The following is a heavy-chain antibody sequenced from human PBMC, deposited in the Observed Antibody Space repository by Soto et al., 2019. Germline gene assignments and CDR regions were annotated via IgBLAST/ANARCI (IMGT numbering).Heavy chain of an antibody. CDR1: GFTFSSYG. D-gene: IGHD1-26*01. J-gene: IGHJ4*02. Sequence: GGSLRLSCAASGFTFSSYGMHWVRQAPGKGLEWVSDISSSSSTIYYADSVKGRFTISRDNAKNSLYLQMNSLRAEDTAVYYCARAPSRLLVGATALDYWGQGTLVTVSS. V-gene: IGHV3-48*01. CDR2: ISSSSSTI. CDR3: ARAPSRLLVGATALDY.